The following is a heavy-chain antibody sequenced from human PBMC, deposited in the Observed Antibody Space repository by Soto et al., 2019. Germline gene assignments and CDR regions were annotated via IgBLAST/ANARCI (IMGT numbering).Heavy chain of an antibody. D-gene: IGHD2-2*01. Sequence: QVQLVQSGAEVKKPGASVKVSCKASGYTFTSYGISWVRQAPGQGLEWMGWISAYNGNTNYAQKLQGRVTMTTDTSTSKAYMELRSLRSDDTAVYYCARGGYCISTSCSGGMDVWGQGTTVTVSS. V-gene: IGHV1-18*01. CDR2: ISAYNGNT. J-gene: IGHJ6*02. CDR3: ARGGYCISTSCSGGMDV. CDR1: GYTFTSYG.